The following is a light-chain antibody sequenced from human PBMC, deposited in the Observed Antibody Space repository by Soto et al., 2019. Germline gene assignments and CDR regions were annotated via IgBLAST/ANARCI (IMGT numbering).Light chain of an antibody. J-gene: IGKJ1*01. V-gene: IGKV3-20*01. CDR3: QQYGSSPRT. Sequence: ILLTQPPGTLSLSPGERATFSCRASQSVCSNYLAWYQQKPCQAPRLLIYGAFKRATGIPDRFSGSGSGTDFTLTISRMEPEDFAVYCCQQYGSSPRTFGQGTKVDIK. CDR1: QSVCSNY. CDR2: GAF.